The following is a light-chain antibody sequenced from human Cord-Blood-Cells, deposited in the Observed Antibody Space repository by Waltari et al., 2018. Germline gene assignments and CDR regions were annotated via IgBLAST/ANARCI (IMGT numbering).Light chain of an antibody. CDR1: SSDVGGYNY. V-gene: IGLV2-14*03. Sequence: QSALTQPASVSGSPGQSITISCTGTSSDVGGYNYVSCYQQHPGKAPKLMIYDVSNRPSGVSNRFAGSKSGNTASLTISGRQAADEADYYCSSYTSSSTRVFGGGTKLTVL. CDR2: DVS. J-gene: IGLJ3*02. CDR3: SSYTSSSTRV.